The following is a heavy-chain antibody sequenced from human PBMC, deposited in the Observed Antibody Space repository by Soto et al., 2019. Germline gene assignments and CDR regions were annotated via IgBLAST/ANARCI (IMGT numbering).Heavy chain of an antibody. CDR3: AKEATSINNFDY. J-gene: IGHJ4*02. V-gene: IGHV3-48*03. CDR2: ISSSGSTV. Sequence: SLRLSCAASGFTFDNYDMNWVRQAPGKGLEWVSYISSSGSTVYYADSVKGRFTISRDNAKNSLYVQMNSLRAEDTAVYYCAKEATSINNFDYWGRGTLVTVSS. D-gene: IGHD1-26*01. CDR1: GFTFDNYD.